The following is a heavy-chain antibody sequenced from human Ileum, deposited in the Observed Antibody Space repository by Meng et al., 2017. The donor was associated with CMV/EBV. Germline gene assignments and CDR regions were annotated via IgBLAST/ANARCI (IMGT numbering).Heavy chain of an antibody. J-gene: IGHJ6*02. V-gene: IGHV3-74*03. D-gene: IGHD5/OR15-5a*01. CDR2: IKSDGSSI. CDR3: ARDVSYGMDV. CDR1: GFTFNNYW. Sequence: GESLKISCAASGFTFNNYWMHWVRQAPGKGLVWVSRIKSDGSSITYADSVKGRLTLSRDNAKNTLYLQMNSLRGEDTGVYYCARDVSYGMDVWGQGNTVNGAS.